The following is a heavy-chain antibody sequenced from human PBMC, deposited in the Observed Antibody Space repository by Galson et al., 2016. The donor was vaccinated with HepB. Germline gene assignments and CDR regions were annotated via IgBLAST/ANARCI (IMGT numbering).Heavy chain of an antibody. CDR2: IHYSGSA. CDR1: GGSISSGSFY. D-gene: IGHD1-26*01. J-gene: IGHJ4*02. V-gene: IGHV4-39*01. CDR3: TRPHSAGNYSY. Sequence: SETLSLTCTVSGGSISSGSFYWGWIRQPPGQGLEWIGSIHYSGSAAYNPSLKSRVSVSVDTTKNQFSLKLSSVIAADTAVYYCTRPHSAGNYSYWGQGTLVTVSS.